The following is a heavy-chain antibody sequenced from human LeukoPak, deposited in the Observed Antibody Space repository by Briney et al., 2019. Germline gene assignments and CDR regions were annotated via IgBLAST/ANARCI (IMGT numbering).Heavy chain of an antibody. V-gene: IGHV4-4*02. Sequence: SGTLSLTCAVSGGSISSSNWWSWVRQPPGKGLEWIGEIYHSGSTNYNPSLKSRVTISVDKSKNQFSLRLSSVTAADTAVYYCARIKDDYVWGSYRYHFDYWGQGTLVTVSS. J-gene: IGHJ4*02. CDR3: ARIKDDYVWGSYRYHFDY. CDR1: GGSISSSNW. D-gene: IGHD3-16*02. CDR2: IYHSGST.